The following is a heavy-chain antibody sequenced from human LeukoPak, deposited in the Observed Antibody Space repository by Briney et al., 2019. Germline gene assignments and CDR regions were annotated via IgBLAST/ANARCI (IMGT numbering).Heavy chain of an antibody. CDR2: IYYSGST. Sequence: PSETLSLTCTVSGGSISNYYWSWIRQPPGKGLEWIGYIYYSGSTNYNPSLKSRVTISVDTSENQFPLKLSSVTAADSAVYYCARQPISGSYWGYFDYWGQGTLVTVSS. CDR3: ARQPISGSYWGYFDY. J-gene: IGHJ4*02. D-gene: IGHD1-26*01. CDR1: GGSISNYY. V-gene: IGHV4-59*08.